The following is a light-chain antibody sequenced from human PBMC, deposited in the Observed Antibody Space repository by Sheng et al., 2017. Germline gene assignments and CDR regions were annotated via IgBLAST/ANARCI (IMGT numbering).Light chain of an antibody. Sequence: IRMTQSPSSFSASTGDRVTITCRASQSISSYLNWFQQKPGKAPKLLIYDASTLETGVPSRFSGGGSGTDFTLTIDNLQPEDFATYYCQQYAVFPPYTFGQGTNLEMK. CDR3: QQYAVFPPYT. CDR1: QSISSY. J-gene: IGKJ2*01. V-gene: IGKV1-33*01. CDR2: DAS.